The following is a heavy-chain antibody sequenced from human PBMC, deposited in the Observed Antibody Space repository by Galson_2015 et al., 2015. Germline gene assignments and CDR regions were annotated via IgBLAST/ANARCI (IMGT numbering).Heavy chain of an antibody. CDR3: AKAQQWLGRLLDDAFDI. Sequence: SLRLSCAASGFTFSSYAMHWVRQAPGKGLEYVSAISSNSGSIGYADSVKGRFTISRDNAKNSLYLQMNSLRAEDTALYYCAKAQQWLGRLLDDAFDIWGQGTMVTVSS. J-gene: IGHJ3*02. CDR2: ISSNSGSI. D-gene: IGHD6-19*01. V-gene: IGHV3-9*01. CDR1: GFTFSSYA.